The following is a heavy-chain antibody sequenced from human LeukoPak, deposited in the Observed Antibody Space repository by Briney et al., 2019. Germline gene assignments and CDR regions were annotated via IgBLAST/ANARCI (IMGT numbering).Heavy chain of an antibody. D-gene: IGHD5-12*01. J-gene: IGHJ4*02. Sequence: GGSLRLSCVASGFSFNNYAMNWVRQAPGKGLEWVSLIIGSSGSTFYADSVKGRFTISRDKSKNTLYLQMNSLRAGDTAVYYCAKGAYDYIEIAYFDYWGQGSLVTVSS. V-gene: IGHV3-23*01. CDR2: IIGSSGST. CDR3: AKGAYDYIEIAYFDY. CDR1: GFSFNNYA.